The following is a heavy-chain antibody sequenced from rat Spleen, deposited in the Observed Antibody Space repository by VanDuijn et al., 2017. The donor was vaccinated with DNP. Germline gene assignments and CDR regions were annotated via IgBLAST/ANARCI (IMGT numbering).Heavy chain of an antibody. CDR1: GFTFSNSY. V-gene: IGHV5-7*01. Sequence: EVQLVESGGGLVQPGRSLKLSCTASGFTFSNSYMAWVRQAPKQGLEWVATISSSGSRTYYPDSVKGRFTISRDNAKNSLYLQMDSLRSEDTATYYCTSPVPSGHYVMDAWGQGTSVTVSS. CDR2: ISSSGSRT. D-gene: IGHD4-3*01. CDR3: TSPVPSGHYVMDA. J-gene: IGHJ4*01.